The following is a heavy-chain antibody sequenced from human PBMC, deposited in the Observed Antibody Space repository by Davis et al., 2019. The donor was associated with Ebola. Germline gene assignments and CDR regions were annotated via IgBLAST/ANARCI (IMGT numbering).Heavy chain of an antibody. CDR1: GYTFTGHY. CDR3: ASFGQLVESYYFDY. CDR2: INPNSGGT. D-gene: IGHD1-1*01. Sequence: ASVKVSCKASGYTFTGHYMHWLRQAPRKALAWMGRINPNSGGTNNAQKFQGRVTMTRDTSISTAYMELSRLRSDDTAVYYCASFGQLVESYYFDYWGQGTLVTVSS. J-gene: IGHJ4*02. V-gene: IGHV1-2*06.